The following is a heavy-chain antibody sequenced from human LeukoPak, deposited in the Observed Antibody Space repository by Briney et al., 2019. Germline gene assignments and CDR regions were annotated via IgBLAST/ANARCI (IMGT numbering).Heavy chain of an antibody. CDR3: ARAFNYYDSSDY. V-gene: IGHV1-2*02. Sequence: ASVKVSCKASGYTFTDYYIHWVRHAPGQGLEWMAWMNPNSGGTSYAQKFQGRVTMTRDTSISTAYMELSSLRSEDTAVYYCARAFNYYDSSDYWGQGTLVTVSS. CDR2: MNPNSGGT. CDR1: GYTFTDYY. D-gene: IGHD3-22*01. J-gene: IGHJ4*02.